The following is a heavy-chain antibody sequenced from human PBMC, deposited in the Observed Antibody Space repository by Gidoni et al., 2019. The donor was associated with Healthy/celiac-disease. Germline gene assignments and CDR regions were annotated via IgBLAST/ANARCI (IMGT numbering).Heavy chain of an antibody. V-gene: IGHV3-30*18. J-gene: IGHJ4*02. CDR3: AKDQGIVVVTAILDY. D-gene: IGHD2-21*02. CDR1: GFPFSSYG. Sequence: QVQLVESGGGVVPPGRSLRLSGAASGFPFSSYGMHWVRQAPGKGLEWVAVISYDGSNKYYADSVKGRFTISRDNSKNTLYLQMNSLRAEDTAVYYCAKDQGIVVVTAILDYWGQGTLVTVSS. CDR2: ISYDGSNK.